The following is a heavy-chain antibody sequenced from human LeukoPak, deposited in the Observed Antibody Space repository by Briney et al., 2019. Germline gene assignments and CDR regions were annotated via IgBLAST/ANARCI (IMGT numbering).Heavy chain of an antibody. CDR1: GYTLTELS. Sequence: GASVKVSCKVSGYTLTELSMHWVRQAPGKGLEWMGGFDPEDGETIYAQKFQGRVTMTEDTSTDTAYMELSSLRSEDTAVYYCATDLHYDGSGSYVDYWGQGTLVTVSS. CDR2: FDPEDGET. J-gene: IGHJ4*02. V-gene: IGHV1-24*01. CDR3: ATDLHYDGSGSYVDY. D-gene: IGHD3-10*01.